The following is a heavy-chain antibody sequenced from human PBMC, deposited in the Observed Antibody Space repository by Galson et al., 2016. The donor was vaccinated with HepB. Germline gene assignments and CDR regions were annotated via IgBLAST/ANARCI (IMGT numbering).Heavy chain of an antibody. D-gene: IGHD2/OR15-2a*01. Sequence: SLRLSCAASGFTFSIYGMHWVRQAPGKGLEWVAVIWFDGSKKYYVDSVKGRFTISRDDSKNTLYLQMNSLRAEETAVYFCARDFLINQDDVFDVWGQGTRVTVSS. V-gene: IGHV3-33*01. CDR2: IWFDGSKK. J-gene: IGHJ3*01. CDR3: ARDFLINQDDVFDV. CDR1: GFTFSIYG.